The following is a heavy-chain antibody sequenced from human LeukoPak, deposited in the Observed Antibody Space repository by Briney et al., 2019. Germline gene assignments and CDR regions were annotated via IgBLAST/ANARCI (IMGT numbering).Heavy chain of an antibody. CDR1: GFTFSSYG. CDR3: AKGYDFWSGGIDY. CDR2: ISYDGSNK. V-gene: IGHV3-30*18. Sequence: GGSLRLSCAASGFTFSSYGMHWVRQAPGKGLEWVAVISYDGSNKYYADSVKGRFTISRDNSKNTLYLQMNSLRAEDTAVYYCAKGYDFWSGGIDYWGQGTLVTVSS. D-gene: IGHD3-3*01. J-gene: IGHJ4*02.